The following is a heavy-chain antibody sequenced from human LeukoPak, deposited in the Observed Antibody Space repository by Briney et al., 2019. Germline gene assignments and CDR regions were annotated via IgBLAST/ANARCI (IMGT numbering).Heavy chain of an antibody. J-gene: IGHJ4*02. CDR2: IYYSGST. CDR3: ARDRAPLWRLRLGEFHY. D-gene: IGHD3-16*01. Sequence: PSETLSLTCTVSGGSISSGDYYWSWIRQPPGKGLEWIRYIYYSGSTYYNPSLKSRVTISVDTSKNQFSLKLSSVTAADTAVYYCARDRAPLWRLRLGEFHYWGQGTLVTVSS. V-gene: IGHV4-30-4*01. CDR1: GGSISSGDYY.